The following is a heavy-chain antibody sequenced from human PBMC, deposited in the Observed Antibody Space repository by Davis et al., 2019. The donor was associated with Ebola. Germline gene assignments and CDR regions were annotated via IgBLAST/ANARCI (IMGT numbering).Heavy chain of an antibody. CDR3: ARDSSSSSIDYYYMDV. V-gene: IGHV3-21*01. Sequence: GESLKISCAASGFTFSSYSMNWVRQAPGKGLEWVSSISSSSSYIYYADSVKGRFTISRDNAKNSLYLQMNSLRAEDTAVYYCARDSSSSSIDYYYMDVWGKGTTVTVSS. J-gene: IGHJ6*03. CDR1: GFTFSSYS. CDR2: ISSSSSYI. D-gene: IGHD2-2*01.